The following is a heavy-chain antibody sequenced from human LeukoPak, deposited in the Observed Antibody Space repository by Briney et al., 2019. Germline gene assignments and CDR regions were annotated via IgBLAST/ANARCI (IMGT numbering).Heavy chain of an antibody. Sequence: GASVKVSCKASGYTFTNYGITWVRQAPGQGPEWMGWISAYNGNTEYAQKLQGRVTMTTDASTSTAYMELRSLRSDDTAVYYCARHYDFWGGYFYFDYWGQGTLVTVSS. CDR3: ARHYDFWGGYFYFDY. J-gene: IGHJ4*02. V-gene: IGHV1-18*01. CDR2: ISAYNGNT. D-gene: IGHD3-3*01. CDR1: GYTFTNYG.